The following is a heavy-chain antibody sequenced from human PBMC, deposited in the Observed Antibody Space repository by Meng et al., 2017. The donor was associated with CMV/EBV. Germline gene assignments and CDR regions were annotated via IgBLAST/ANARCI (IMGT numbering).Heavy chain of an antibody. V-gene: IGHV3-30-3*01. Sequence: GESLKISCAASGFTFSSYAVHWVRQAPGKGLEWVAVISYDGSNKYYADSVKGRFTISRDNSKNTLYLQMNSLRAEDTAVYYCARDVSGIWQQLSYYYYGMDVWGQGTTVTVSS. J-gene: IGHJ6*02. CDR2: ISYDGSNK. CDR3: ARDVSGIWQQLSYYYYGMDV. CDR1: GFTFSSYA. D-gene: IGHD6-13*01.